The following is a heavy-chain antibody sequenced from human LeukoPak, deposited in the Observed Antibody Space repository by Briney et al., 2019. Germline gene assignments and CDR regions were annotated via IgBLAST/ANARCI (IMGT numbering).Heavy chain of an antibody. V-gene: IGHV4-59*08. CDR1: GGSIGSSY. D-gene: IGHD2-15*01. CDR2: IYYSGHT. CDR3: AGGGCSGGNCNLRFHY. J-gene: IGHJ4*02. Sequence: KPSETLSLTCTVSGGSIGSSYWSWIRQPPGKGLEWIGYIYYSGHTNYNPSLNSRLTISLDTSKNQFSLRLTSVTAADTAVYFCAGGGCSGGNCNLRFHYWGRGSLVTVSS.